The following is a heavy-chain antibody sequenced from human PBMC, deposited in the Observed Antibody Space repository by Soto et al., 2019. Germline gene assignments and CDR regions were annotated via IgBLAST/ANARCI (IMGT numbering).Heavy chain of an antibody. CDR3: ARDLYSTYPSDAFNV. D-gene: IGHD6-13*01. Sequence: GGSLRLSCVASGFTFNSYNMHWVRQAPGKGLEWVAMIWFDGSKRYYVDSVQGRFTISRDNSQNTLYLQMKGLRTDDTAVYHCARDLYSTYPSDAFNVWGQGTLVTVSS. CDR1: GFTFNSYN. J-gene: IGHJ3*01. CDR2: IWFDGSKR. V-gene: IGHV3-33*01.